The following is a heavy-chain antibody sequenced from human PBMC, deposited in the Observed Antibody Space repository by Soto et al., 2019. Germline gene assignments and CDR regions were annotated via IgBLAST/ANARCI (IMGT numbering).Heavy chain of an antibody. CDR3: ASDLVGASDSYGLDV. D-gene: IGHD1-26*01. Sequence: WGSLRLSCAASGFTFSNYGIHFGRQSPGKGLEWVAIIWHDGNNKYYADSVRGRFIISRDNSKNRLYLQMNSLRAEDTAVYYCASDLVGASDSYGLDVWGQGTPVTVSS. CDR2: IWHDGNNK. V-gene: IGHV3-33*01. CDR1: GFTFSNYG. J-gene: IGHJ6*02.